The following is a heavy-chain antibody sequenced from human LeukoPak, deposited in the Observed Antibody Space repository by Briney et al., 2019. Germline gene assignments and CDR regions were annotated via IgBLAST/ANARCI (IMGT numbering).Heavy chain of an antibody. V-gene: IGHV3-74*01. CDR3: SRDSLSSCGGDCYSGLDV. CDR2: IKSDGSST. CDR1: GNYW. D-gene: IGHD2-21*02. Sequence: GGSLRLSCAASGNYWMHWVRQAPGEALMWVSRIKSDGSSTTYADSVKGRFTISRDNAKNTLYLQMNSLRAEDTAVYYCSRDSLSSCGGDCYSGLDVWGQGTTVTVSS. J-gene: IGHJ6*02.